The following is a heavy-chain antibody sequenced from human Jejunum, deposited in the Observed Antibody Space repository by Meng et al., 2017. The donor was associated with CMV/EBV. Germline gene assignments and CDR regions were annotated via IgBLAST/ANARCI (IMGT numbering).Heavy chain of an antibody. J-gene: IGHJ4*02. CDR1: GYSISSGYY. V-gene: IGHV4-38-2*02. D-gene: IGHD3-10*01. CDR3: ARRSSCFNY. Sequence: TCTVSGYSISSGYYWGWVRQPPGKGLEWIGCYYQGERPHYNPSRESRVTISVDTTKNQFSLSLNSVTTADTAVYYCARRSSCFNYWGQGKLVTVSS. CDR2: YYQGERP.